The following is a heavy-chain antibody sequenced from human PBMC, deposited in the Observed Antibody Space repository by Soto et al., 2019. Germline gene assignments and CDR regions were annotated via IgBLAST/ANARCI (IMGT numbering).Heavy chain of an antibody. Sequence: QLQLQESGPGLVKPSETLSLTCTVSGGSISSSSYYWGWIRQPPGKGLEWIGSIYYSGSTYYNPSLKSRVTISVDTSKNQFSLKLSSVTAADTAVYYCARLGIVVVAANDSLTDYWGQGTLVTVSS. CDR2: IYYSGST. D-gene: IGHD2-15*01. J-gene: IGHJ4*02. V-gene: IGHV4-39*01. CDR1: GGSISSSSYY. CDR3: ARLGIVVVAANDSLTDY.